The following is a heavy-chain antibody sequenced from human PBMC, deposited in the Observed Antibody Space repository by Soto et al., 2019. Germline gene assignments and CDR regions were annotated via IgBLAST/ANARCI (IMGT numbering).Heavy chain of an antibody. CDR3: ARVGGPYDI. Sequence: KTSETLSLTCTVSGGSISSGDYYWSWIRQPPGKGLEWIGYIYHSGTTYYNPSLKSRVTISVDMSKNQFSLKLNSVTAADTAVYYCARVGGPYDIWGQGTTVTVS. CDR2: IYHSGTT. CDR1: GGSISSGDYY. D-gene: IGHD3-9*01. V-gene: IGHV4-30-4*01. J-gene: IGHJ6*02.